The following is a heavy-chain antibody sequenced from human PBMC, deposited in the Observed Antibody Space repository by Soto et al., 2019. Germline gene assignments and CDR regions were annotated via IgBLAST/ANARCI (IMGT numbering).Heavy chain of an antibody. CDR2: ISYDGSNK. J-gene: IGHJ6*02. CDR1: GFTLSSYG. CDR3: AKEVVTYYYYYGMGV. Sequence: GGSLRLSCAASGFTLSSYGMHWVRQAPGKGLEWVAVISYDGSNKYYADSVKGRFTISRDNSKNTLYLQMNSLRAEDTAVYYCAKEVVTYYYYYGMGVWGQGTTVTVSS. V-gene: IGHV3-30*18. D-gene: IGHD2-21*02.